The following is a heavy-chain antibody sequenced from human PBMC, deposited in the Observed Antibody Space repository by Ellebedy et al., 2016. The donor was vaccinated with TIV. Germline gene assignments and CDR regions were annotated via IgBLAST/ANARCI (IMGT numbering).Heavy chain of an antibody. CDR1: GLTFSSYS. Sequence: GESLKTSCAASGLTFSSYSMNWVRPAPGKGMEWVSFISDTTTTIYYADSVKGRFTISRDSAKNSLYLQMNSLRDEDTAVYYCARSRALRGVTFDYWGQGTLVTVSS. V-gene: IGHV3-48*02. J-gene: IGHJ4*02. D-gene: IGHD3-10*01. CDR3: ARSRALRGVTFDY. CDR2: ISDTTTTI.